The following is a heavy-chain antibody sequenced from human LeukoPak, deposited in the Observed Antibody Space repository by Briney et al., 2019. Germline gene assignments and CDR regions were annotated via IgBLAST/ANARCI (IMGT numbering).Heavy chain of an antibody. Sequence: ASVKVSCKASGGTFSSYAISWVRQAPGQGLEWMGGIIPIFGTANYAQKFQGRVTITADESTSTAYMELSSLRSEDTAVYYCARVGLKRWEDIGYYYGMDVRGQGTTVTVSS. D-gene: IGHD5-12*01. V-gene: IGHV1-69*13. CDR1: GGTFSSYA. J-gene: IGHJ6*02. CDR2: IIPIFGTA. CDR3: ARVGLKRWEDIGYYYGMDV.